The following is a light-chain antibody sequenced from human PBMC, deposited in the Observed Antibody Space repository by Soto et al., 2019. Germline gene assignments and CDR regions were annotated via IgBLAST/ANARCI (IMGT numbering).Light chain of an antibody. Sequence: VLTQPPSASGTPGQRVTISCSGSSSNIGSNTVNWYQQLPGTAPKLLIYSNNQRPSGVPDRFSGSKSGTSASLAISGLQSEDEADYYCAAWDDSLNGYYVFGTGTKLTVL. V-gene: IGLV1-44*01. CDR3: AAWDDSLNGYYV. J-gene: IGLJ1*01. CDR1: SSNIGSNT. CDR2: SNN.